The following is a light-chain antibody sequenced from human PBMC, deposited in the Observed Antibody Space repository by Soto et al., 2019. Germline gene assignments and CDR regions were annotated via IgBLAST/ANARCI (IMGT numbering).Light chain of an antibody. CDR3: SSYTSSSTLV. J-gene: IGLJ2*01. CDR1: SSDVGGYNY. Sequence: QSVLTQPASVSGSPGQSITISCTGTSSDVGGYNYVSWYQQHPGKAPKLMIYEVSNRPSGVSNRFSGSTSGNTASLTISGRQAEDEADYYCSSYTSSSTLVFGGGTKLTVL. CDR2: EVS. V-gene: IGLV2-14*01.